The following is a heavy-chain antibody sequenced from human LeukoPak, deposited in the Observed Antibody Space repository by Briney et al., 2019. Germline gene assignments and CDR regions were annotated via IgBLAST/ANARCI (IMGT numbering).Heavy chain of an antibody. D-gene: IGHD7-27*01. CDR3: ATEIVPPGDRDY. J-gene: IGHJ4*02. CDR2: ISAYNGNT. CDR1: GYTFTSYG. V-gene: IGHV1-18*01. Sequence: ASVKVSCKASGYTFTSYGISWVRQAPGQGLEWMGWISAYNGNTNYAQKLQGRVTMTEDTSTDTAYMELSSLRSEDTAVYYCATEIVPPGDRDYWGQGTLVTVSS.